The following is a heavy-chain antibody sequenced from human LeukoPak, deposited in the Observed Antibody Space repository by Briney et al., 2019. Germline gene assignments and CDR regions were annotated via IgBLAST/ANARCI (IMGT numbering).Heavy chain of an antibody. D-gene: IGHD1-1*01. CDR3: ASQENGGEVPYSYYGMDV. V-gene: IGHV3-30*04. CDR1: GFTFSSYA. CDR2: ISYDGSNK. J-gene: IGHJ6*02. Sequence: GGSLRLSCAASGFTFSSYAMHWVRQAPGKGLEWVAVISYDGSNKYYADSVKGRFTISRDNSKNTLYLQMNSLRAEDTAVYYCASQENGGEVPYSYYGMDVWGQGTTVTVSS.